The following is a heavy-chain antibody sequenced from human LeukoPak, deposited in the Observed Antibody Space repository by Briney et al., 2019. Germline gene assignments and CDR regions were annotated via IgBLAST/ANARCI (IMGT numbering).Heavy chain of an antibody. J-gene: IGHJ4*02. CDR3: ARGEADSYELDY. D-gene: IGHD5-18*01. V-gene: IGHV1-69*02. Sequence: SVKVSCKASGGTFSSYTISWVRQAPGQGLEWMGRIIPILGIANYAQKFQGRVTITADKSTSTAYMELSSLRSEDTAAYYCARGEADSYELDYWGQGTLVTVSS. CDR1: GGTFSSYT. CDR2: IIPILGIA.